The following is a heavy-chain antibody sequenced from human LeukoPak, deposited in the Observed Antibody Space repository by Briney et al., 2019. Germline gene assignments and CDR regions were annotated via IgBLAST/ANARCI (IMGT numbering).Heavy chain of an antibody. V-gene: IGHV3-21*01. J-gene: IGHJ4*02. D-gene: IGHD1-26*01. Sequence: PGGSLRLSCAASGFTFSSYRMNWVRQAPGKGLEWVSSISSGSSYIYYADSVKGRFTISRDNAKNSLYLQMNSLRAEDTAVYYCARDLRREWELHNYFDYWGQGTLVTVSS. CDR3: ARDLRREWELHNYFDY. CDR2: ISSGSSYI. CDR1: GFTFSSYR.